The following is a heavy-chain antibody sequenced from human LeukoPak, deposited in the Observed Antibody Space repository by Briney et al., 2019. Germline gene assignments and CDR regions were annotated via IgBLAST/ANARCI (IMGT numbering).Heavy chain of an antibody. J-gene: IGHJ4*02. V-gene: IGHV4-4*07. CDR3: ARVRKGNDFIDY. D-gene: IGHD3-3*01. CDR2: IYTSGST. Sequence: SETLSLTCTVSGGSISSYYWSWIRQPAGKGLEWIGRIYTSGSTNYNPTLKSRVTTSVDTSKNQFSLKLSSVTAADTAVYYCARVRKGNDFIDYWGQGTLVTVSS. CDR1: GGSISSYY.